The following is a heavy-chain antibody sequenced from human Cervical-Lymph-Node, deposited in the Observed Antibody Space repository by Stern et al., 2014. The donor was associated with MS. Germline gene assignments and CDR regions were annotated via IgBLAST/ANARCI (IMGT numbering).Heavy chain of an antibody. CDR1: GGTFSVYA. J-gene: IGHJ6*02. CDR2: IIPVLGTA. D-gene: IGHD2-2*02. V-gene: IGHV1-69*01. Sequence: QLVQSGAEVKKPGSSVKISCKASGGTFSVYAINWLRQAPGQGLEWMGGIIPVLGTANYAQKFQGRVTITADESTRTTAMQLSSLRSNDTAVYYCARDGRHSYTYALDVWGQGTTVTVSS. CDR3: ARDGRHSYTYALDV.